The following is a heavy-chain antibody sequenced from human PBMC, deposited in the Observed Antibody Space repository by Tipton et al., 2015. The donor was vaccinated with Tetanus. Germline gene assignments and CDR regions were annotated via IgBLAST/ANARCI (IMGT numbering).Heavy chain of an antibody. CDR3: AGELTEDAFDI. J-gene: IGHJ3*02. V-gene: IGHV3-7*01. Sequence: PLRLSCAASGFIFGNHWMNWVRQAPGRGLEWVANIKQDGSEKNYVDSVKGRFTISRDNAMHSLYLQMNSLRAEDTAIYYCAGELTEDAFDIWGQGTMVAVSS. CDR1: GFIFGNHW. CDR2: IKQDGSEK. D-gene: IGHD3-16*01.